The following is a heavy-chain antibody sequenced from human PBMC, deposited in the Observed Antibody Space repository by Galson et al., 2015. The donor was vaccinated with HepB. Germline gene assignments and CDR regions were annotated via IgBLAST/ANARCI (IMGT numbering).Heavy chain of an antibody. CDR3: AKGPRDTSFLWSGAY. Sequence: SLRLSCAASGFTFRDYVMSWVRQTPGKGLECVSGLTPRGETTYYADSVRGRFTISRDNSKNTLYLQMHSLRAEDTAFYYCAKGPRDTSFLWSGAYWGQGTPVTVSS. D-gene: IGHD3-10*01. J-gene: IGHJ4*02. V-gene: IGHV3-23*01. CDR1: GFTFRDYV. CDR2: LTPRGETT.